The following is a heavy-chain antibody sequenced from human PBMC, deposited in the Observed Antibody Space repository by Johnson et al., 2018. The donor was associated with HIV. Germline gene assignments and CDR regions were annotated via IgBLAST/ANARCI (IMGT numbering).Heavy chain of an antibody. CDR2: ISSSGSTI. CDR3: ASDGWELLGVAAFDV. CDR1: GFTFSDYY. D-gene: IGHD1-26*01. Sequence: QVQLVESGGGLVKPGGSLRLSCAASGFTFSDYYMNWIRQAPGKGLEWISYISSSGSTIYYADSVKGRFTISRDNAKNSLYLQMNSLRPEDTAVYYCASDGWELLGVAAFDVWGQGTLVTVSS. V-gene: IGHV3-11*04. J-gene: IGHJ3*01.